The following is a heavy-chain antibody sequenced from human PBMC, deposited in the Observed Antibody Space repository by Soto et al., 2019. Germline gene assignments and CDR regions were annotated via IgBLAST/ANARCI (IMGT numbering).Heavy chain of an antibody. J-gene: IGHJ4*02. CDR3: ARDTTFGGPIGSAIDS. CDR1: GFTFNNYG. CDR2: IWYAASHK. V-gene: IGHV3-33*01. Sequence: QVQVVESGGGVVQPGTSLRLSCAASGFTFNNYGMHWVRQAPGKGLEWVAVIWYAASHKYYADSVKGRFTISRDNSKNTLYLHMSSLRGEDTAVYYCARDTTFGGPIGSAIDSWGQGTLVTVSS. D-gene: IGHD3-16*01.